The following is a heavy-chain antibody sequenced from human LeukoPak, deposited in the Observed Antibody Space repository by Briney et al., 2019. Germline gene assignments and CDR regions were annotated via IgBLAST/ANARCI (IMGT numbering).Heavy chain of an antibody. CDR1: GYTFTSYY. V-gene: IGHV1-46*01. D-gene: IGHD3-3*01. CDR2: INPSGGST. Sequence: ASVKVSCKASGYTFTSYYMHWVRQAPGQGLEWVGIINPSGGSTSYAQKFQGRVTMTRDTSTSTVYMELSSLRSEDTAVYYCARDNLEDRHAFDIRGQGTMVTVSS. CDR3: ARDNLEDRHAFDI. J-gene: IGHJ3*02.